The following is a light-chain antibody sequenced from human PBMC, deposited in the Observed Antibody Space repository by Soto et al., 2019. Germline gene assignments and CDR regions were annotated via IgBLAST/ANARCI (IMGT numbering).Light chain of an antibody. Sequence: EIVMTQSPATLSGSPGGRATLSCRASQSVSRNLAWYQQRPGQAPRLLVYGASTRATGIPAGFSGSGSGTEFTLSIADMQSEDFAVYFCQQYNEWPLLTFGPGTRVDL. J-gene: IGKJ3*01. CDR3: QQYNEWPLLT. CDR1: QSVSRN. V-gene: IGKV3-15*01. CDR2: GAS.